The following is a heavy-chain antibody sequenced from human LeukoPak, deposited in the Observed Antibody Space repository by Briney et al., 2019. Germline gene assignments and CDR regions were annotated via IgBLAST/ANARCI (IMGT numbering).Heavy chain of an antibody. V-gene: IGHV1-69*06. CDR3: ARGMSDTAMVILFDHGPYYFDY. D-gene: IGHD5-18*01. CDR1: GGTFSSYD. Sequence: ASVKVSCKASGGTFSSYDISWVRQAPGQGLEWMGGIIPIFGTANYAQKFQGRVTITADKSTSTAYMELSSLRSEDTAVYYCARGMSDTAMVILFDHGPYYFDYWGQGTLVTVSS. CDR2: IIPIFGTA. J-gene: IGHJ4*02.